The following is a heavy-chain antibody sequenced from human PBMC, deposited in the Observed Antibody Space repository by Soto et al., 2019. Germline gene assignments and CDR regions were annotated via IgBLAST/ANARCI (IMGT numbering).Heavy chain of an antibody. CDR1: GYTFTSYG. J-gene: IGHJ6*02. D-gene: IGHD3-22*01. Sequence: ASVKVSCKASGYTFTSYGISWVRQAPGQGLEWMGWISAYNGNTNYAQKLQGRVTITTDTSTSTAYMELRSLRSEDTAVYYCAGFPLFGGYESRGYRCLGMDVWGQGTTVTVSS. V-gene: IGHV1-18*01. CDR3: AGFPLFGGYESRGYRCLGMDV. CDR2: ISAYNGNT.